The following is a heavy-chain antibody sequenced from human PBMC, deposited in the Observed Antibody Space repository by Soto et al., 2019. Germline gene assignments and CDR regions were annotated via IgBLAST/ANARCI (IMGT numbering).Heavy chain of an antibody. V-gene: IGHV3-74*01. CDR2: LNTDGSIT. J-gene: IGHJ3*02. CDR1: GLTFSNNW. CDR3: VKDVRRAFDI. Sequence: SCAVSGLTFSNNWMHWVRQAPGKGLEWVSTLNTDGSITRYVDSVKGRFTVSRDNAKATLYLQMNSLRADDTAVYYCVKDVRRAFDIWGQGTVVTVSS.